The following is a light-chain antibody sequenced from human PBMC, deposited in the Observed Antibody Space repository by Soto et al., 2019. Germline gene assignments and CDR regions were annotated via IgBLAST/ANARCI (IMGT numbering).Light chain of an antibody. CDR1: SSDVGSHSR. Sequence: QSALTQPASVSGSPGQSITISCTGSSSDVGSHSRVSWIQQHPGKTPKLIIYEVTNRPSGVPDRFSGSKSGNTASLTVSGLQAEDEADYFCNSYGGTNNYVVFGGGTKVTVL. CDR2: EVT. CDR3: NSYGGTNNYVV. V-gene: IGLV2-8*01. J-gene: IGLJ2*01.